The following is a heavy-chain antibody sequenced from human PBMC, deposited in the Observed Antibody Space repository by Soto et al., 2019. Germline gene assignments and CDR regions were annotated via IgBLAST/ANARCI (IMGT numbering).Heavy chain of an antibody. Sequence: PSETLSLTCTVSGGSLGSYYWSWMRQPPGKGLEGIGYVFYTGRANYNASLNSRVSITLDTSNYQFSLKLSSVTAADTAVYYCARDGDGRMTTYPNYCNGMDVWGPGTTVTVSS. D-gene: IGHD4-4*01. J-gene: IGHJ6*02. CDR1: GGSLGSYY. CDR3: ARDGDGRMTTYPNYCNGMDV. V-gene: IGHV4-59*01. CDR2: VFYTGRA.